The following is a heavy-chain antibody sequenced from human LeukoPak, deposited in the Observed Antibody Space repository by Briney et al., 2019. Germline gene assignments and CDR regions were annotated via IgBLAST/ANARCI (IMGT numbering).Heavy chain of an antibody. CDR1: GFTFSDYY. D-gene: IGHD5-12*01. J-gene: IGHJ6*03. CDR2: ISSSGSTI. Sequence: GGSLRLSCAASGFTFSDYYMSWIRQAPGKGLEWVSYISSSGSTIYYADSVKGRFTISRDDAKNSLYLQMNSLRAEDTAVYYCAREVATTIYMDVWGKGTTVTVSS. V-gene: IGHV3-11*04. CDR3: AREVATTIYMDV.